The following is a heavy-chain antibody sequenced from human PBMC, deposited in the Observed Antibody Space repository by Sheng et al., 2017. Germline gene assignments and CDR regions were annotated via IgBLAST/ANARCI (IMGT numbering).Heavy chain of an antibody. CDR1: GFRFRSYG. CDR3: AKDQGTTVTSIDY. Sequence: EVQLVESGGGLLQPGGTLRLSCAASGFRFRSYGMGWVRQAPGKGLEWVSAISGSGATTYYADSVKGRFTISRDNSKSALSLQMSSLRAEDTAIYYCAKDQGTTVTSIDYWGQGTLVAVSS. D-gene: IGHD4-17*01. CDR2: ISGSGATT. J-gene: IGHJ4*02. V-gene: IGHV3-23*04.